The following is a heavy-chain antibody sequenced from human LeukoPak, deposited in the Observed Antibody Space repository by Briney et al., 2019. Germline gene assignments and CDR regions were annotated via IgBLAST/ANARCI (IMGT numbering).Heavy chain of an antibody. CDR1: GFTFSSYA. CDR2: ISGSGGST. J-gene: IGHJ3*02. CDR3: AKYFDWLLGAFDI. D-gene: IGHD3-9*01. V-gene: IGHV3-23*01. Sequence: PGGSLRLSCAASGFTFSSYAMSWVRQAPGKGLEWVSAISGSGGSTYYADSVKGRFTISRDNSKNTLYLQMNSLRAEDTAAYYCAKYFDWLLGAFDIWGQGTMVTVSS.